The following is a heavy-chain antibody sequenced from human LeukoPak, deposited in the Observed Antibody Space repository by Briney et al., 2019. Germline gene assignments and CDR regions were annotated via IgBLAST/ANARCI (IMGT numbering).Heavy chain of an antibody. CDR3: TVVNYGSGSYPLGY. V-gene: IGHV3-15*01. D-gene: IGHD3-10*01. CDR2: VKSKTDGGTT. CDR1: GFTFSHAR. Sequence: GGSLRLSCAASGFTFSHARMSWVRQAPGKGLEWVGRVKSKTDGGTTDYAAPVKGRFTTSRDDSKNTLYLEMNSLKTEDTAVYYCTVVNYGSGSYPLGYWGQGTLVTVSS. J-gene: IGHJ4*02.